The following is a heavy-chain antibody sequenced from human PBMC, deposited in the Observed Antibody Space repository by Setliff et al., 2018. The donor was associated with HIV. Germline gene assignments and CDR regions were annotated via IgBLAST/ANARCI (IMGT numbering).Heavy chain of an antibody. Sequence: SVKVSCKASGGTFSSYAISWVRQAPGQGLEWMGRIIPIFGTPNYAQKFQGRVTMTRGTSSGTVYMELSGLRFEDTAVYYCARNPHYFDRSGYYSWFYFDFWGQGTLVTVSS. V-gene: IGHV1-69*05. J-gene: IGHJ4*02. D-gene: IGHD3-22*01. CDR3: ARNPHYFDRSGYYSWFYFDF. CDR1: GGTFSSYA. CDR2: IIPIFGTP.